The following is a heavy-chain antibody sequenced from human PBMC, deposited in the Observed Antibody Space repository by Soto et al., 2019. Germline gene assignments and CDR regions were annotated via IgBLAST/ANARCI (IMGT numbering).Heavy chain of an antibody. J-gene: IGHJ5*02. V-gene: IGHV1-18*01. CDR2: ISVYNGNT. D-gene: IGHD6-6*01. Sequence: QVPLVQSGAEVKKPGASVKVSCKASGYTFTSYGISWVRQAPGQGLEWMGWISVYNGNTNYAQKLQGRVTMTTDTSTSTAYMELRSLRSDDTAVYDSTKGAEQLVLSPRVNRQYNWFYPWGQGTLVTVSS. CDR1: GYTFTSYG. CDR3: TKGAEQLVLSPRVNRQYNWFYP.